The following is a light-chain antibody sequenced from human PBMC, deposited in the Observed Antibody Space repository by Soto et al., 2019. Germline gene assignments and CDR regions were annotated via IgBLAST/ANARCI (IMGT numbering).Light chain of an antibody. CDR3: ATWDDSLGRRVL. J-gene: IGLJ3*02. Sequence: QSVVTQPPSASGAPGQWVTISCSGSRTNIGSHYISCYQHLPGTAPKLLIYKDSHRPSGVPDRFSGSRSGTSASLAIGGLRSEDEGSYYCATWDDSLGRRVLFGGGTKLTVL. CDR1: RTNIGSHY. V-gene: IGLV1-47*01. CDR2: KDS.